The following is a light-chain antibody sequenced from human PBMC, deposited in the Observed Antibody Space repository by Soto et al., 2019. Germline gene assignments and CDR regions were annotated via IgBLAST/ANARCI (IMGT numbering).Light chain of an antibody. Sequence: DIQMTQSPSSLSASVGDRVTITCRARQSITDYLNWYQQKPGKAPKLLIYAASSLQSGVPSRFSASGSGTDFTLTISRLQPEDFATYFCQQTYITPFTFGQGTRLEIK. J-gene: IGKJ5*01. V-gene: IGKV1-39*01. CDR3: QQTYITPFT. CDR2: AAS. CDR1: QSITDY.